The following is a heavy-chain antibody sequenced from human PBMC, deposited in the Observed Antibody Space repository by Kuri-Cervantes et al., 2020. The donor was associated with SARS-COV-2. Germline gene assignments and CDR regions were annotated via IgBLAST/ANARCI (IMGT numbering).Heavy chain of an antibody. V-gene: IGHV4-59*08. CDR2: IYYSGST. CDR1: GGSISSYY. D-gene: IGHD1-14*01. Sequence: SETLSLTCTVSGGSISSYYWSWIRQPPGKGLEWIGYIYYSGSTNYNPSLKSRVTISVDTSKNQFSLKPSSVTATDTAVYYCARGPEGVVAYWGQGTLVTVSS. J-gene: IGHJ4*02. CDR3: ARGPEGVVAY.